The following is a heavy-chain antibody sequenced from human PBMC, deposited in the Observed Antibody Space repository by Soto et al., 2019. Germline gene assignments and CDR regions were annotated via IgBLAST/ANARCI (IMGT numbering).Heavy chain of an antibody. Sequence: EVQLLESGGGLVQPGGSLRLSCAASGFTFSSYAMSWVRQAPGKGLEWVSAISGSGGSTYYEDSVTGRFTIPRDNSKNTPYLQLNSLRAEDTAVYYCAKGNYVRIAVAGQQKYFDYWGKGTLVTVSS. D-gene: IGHD6-19*01. CDR1: GFTFSSYA. CDR3: AKGNYVRIAVAGQQKYFDY. CDR2: ISGSGGST. J-gene: IGHJ4*02. V-gene: IGHV3-23*01.